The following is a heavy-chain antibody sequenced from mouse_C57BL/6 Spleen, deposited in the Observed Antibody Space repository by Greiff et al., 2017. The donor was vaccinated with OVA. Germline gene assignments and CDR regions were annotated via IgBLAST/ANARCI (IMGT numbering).Heavy chain of an antibody. V-gene: IGHV1-82*01. CDR2: IYPGDGDT. CDR3: ARSMVTTFDYYAMDY. CDR1: GYAFSSSW. Sequence: ESGPELVKPGASVKISCKASGYAFSSSWMNWVKQRPGKGLEWIGRIYPGDGDTNYNGKFKGKATLTADKSSSTAYMQLSSLTSEDSAVYFCARSMVTTFDYYAMDYWGQGTSVTVSS. J-gene: IGHJ4*01. D-gene: IGHD2-1*01.